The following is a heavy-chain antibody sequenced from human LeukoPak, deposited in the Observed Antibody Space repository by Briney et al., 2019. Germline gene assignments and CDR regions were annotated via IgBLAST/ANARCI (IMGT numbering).Heavy chain of an antibody. CDR3: ARGGWYYFEY. V-gene: IGHV3-7*01. CDR1: GFTFSTYW. Sequence: GGSLRLSCAASGFTFSTYWMSWVRQAPGKGLEWVANIKEDGNRIYYVDSVKGRFTISRENAKNSLYLQMSSLGAEDTAVYYCARGGWYYFEYWGQGVLVTVSS. J-gene: IGHJ4*02. CDR2: IKEDGNRI.